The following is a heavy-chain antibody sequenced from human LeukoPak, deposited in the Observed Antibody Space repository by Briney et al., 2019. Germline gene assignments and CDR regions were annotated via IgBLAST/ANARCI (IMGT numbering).Heavy chain of an antibody. D-gene: IGHD3-3*01. CDR1: GDSITSSNYY. CDR3: ARNITIFGVIPRGAGWFDP. J-gene: IGHJ5*02. Sequence: SETLSLTCTVSGDSITSSNYYWGWIRQPPGKGLEWIGSIYYSGSTHYNPSLKSRPTISVDTSRNQFSLKLRTVTAADTAVYYCARNITIFGVIPRGAGWFDPWGQGTLVTVSS. CDR2: IYYSGST. V-gene: IGHV4-39*01.